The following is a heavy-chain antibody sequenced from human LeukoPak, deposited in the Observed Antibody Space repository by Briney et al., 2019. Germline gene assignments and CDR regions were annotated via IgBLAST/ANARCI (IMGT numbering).Heavy chain of an antibody. CDR2: INHSGST. CDR3: ARCDILTGYYYFDY. D-gene: IGHD3-9*01. Sequence: SETLSLTCTVSGGSISSSSYYWSWIRQPPGKGLEWIGEINHSGSTNYNPSLKSRVTISVDTSKNQFSLKLSSVTAADTAVYYCARCDILTGYYYFDYWGQGTLVTVSS. J-gene: IGHJ4*02. CDR1: GGSISSSSYY. V-gene: IGHV4-39*07.